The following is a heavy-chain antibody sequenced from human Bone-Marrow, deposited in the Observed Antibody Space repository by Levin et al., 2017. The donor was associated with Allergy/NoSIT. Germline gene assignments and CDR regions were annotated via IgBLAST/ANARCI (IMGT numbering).Heavy chain of an antibody. D-gene: IGHD2-21*01. Sequence: KTSETLSLTCTVSGGSIAIGSYFGTWIRQHPGKGLEWVGSIYGSGTTYYNPSLRGRVSISIDMSKTQFSLNLTSVTAADTAVYYCSRGSYSRHISYLSYYGLDVWGQGATVTVSS. CDR3: SRGSYSRHISYLSYYGLDV. J-gene: IGHJ6*02. V-gene: IGHV4-31*03. CDR1: GGSIAIGSYF. CDR2: IYGSGTT.